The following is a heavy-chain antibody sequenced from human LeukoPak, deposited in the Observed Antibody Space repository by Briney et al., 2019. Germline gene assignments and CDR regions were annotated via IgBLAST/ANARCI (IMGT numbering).Heavy chain of an antibody. CDR1: GFTVSSNY. CDR3: ASDRITMVRGVRGDAFDI. D-gene: IGHD3-10*01. V-gene: IGHV3-53*01. CDR2: IYSGGST. J-gene: IGHJ3*02. Sequence: GGSLRLSCAASGFTVSSNYMSWVRQAPGKGLEWVSVIYSGGSTYYADSVKGRFTISRDNSKNTLYLQMNSLRAEDTAVYYCASDRITMVRGVRGDAFDIWGQGTMVTVSS.